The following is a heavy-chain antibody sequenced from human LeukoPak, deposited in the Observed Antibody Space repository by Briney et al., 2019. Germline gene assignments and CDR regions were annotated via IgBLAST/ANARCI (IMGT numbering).Heavy chain of an antibody. Sequence: ETLSLTCSVSGASVTSGGFYWGWLRQPPGKGPEWIATVYYTGSTYYNPSLKSRVTISIDTSKNQFSLRLTSVTATDTAIYHCARHSGSGSLSRPFDPWGQGTLVTVSS. CDR2: VYYTGST. CDR1: GASVTSGGFY. D-gene: IGHD3-10*01. V-gene: IGHV4-39*01. J-gene: IGHJ5*02. CDR3: ARHSGSGSLSRPFDP.